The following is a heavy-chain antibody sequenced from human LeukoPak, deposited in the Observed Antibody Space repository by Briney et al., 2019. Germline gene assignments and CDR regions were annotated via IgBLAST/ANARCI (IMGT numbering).Heavy chain of an antibody. CDR2: TYTSGST. CDR3: ARAGDYAWGSYRKPLDY. J-gene: IGHJ4*02. V-gene: IGHV4-61*02. CDR1: GGSISSGSYY. Sequence: SETLSLTCTVSGGSISSGSYYWNWIRQPAGKGLEWIGRTYTSGSTNYNPSLKSRVTISVDTSKNQFSLKLSSVTAADTAVYYCARAGDYAWGSYRKPLDYWGQGTLVTVSS. D-gene: IGHD3-16*02.